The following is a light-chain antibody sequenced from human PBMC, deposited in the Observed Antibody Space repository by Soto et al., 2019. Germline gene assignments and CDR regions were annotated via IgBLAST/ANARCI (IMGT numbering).Light chain of an antibody. CDR2: KAS. J-gene: IGKJ5*01. Sequence: DIPMTQSPSTLSASVGDRVTITCRASQSISSWLAWYQQKPGKAPKLLIYKASSLESGVPSRFSGSGSGTEFTLTISSLHPDDFATYYCQQYNSYSITFGQGTRLEIK. V-gene: IGKV1-5*03. CDR1: QSISSW. CDR3: QQYNSYSIT.